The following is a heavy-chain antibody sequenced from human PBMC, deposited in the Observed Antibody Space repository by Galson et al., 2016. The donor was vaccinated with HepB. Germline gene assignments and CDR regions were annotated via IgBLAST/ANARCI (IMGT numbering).Heavy chain of an antibody. CDR1: GFTVSNNY. Sequence: SLRLSCAASGFTVSNNYMSWVRQAPGKGLEWVSLIYSGGSTYYADSVKGRFTIPRDNSKNTLYLQMNSLRAEDTAVYDCESMTGTNPGGYWGQGTLVTVSS. CDR2: IYSGGST. J-gene: IGHJ4*02. D-gene: IGHD1-20*01. CDR3: ESMTGTNPGGY. V-gene: IGHV3-53*01.